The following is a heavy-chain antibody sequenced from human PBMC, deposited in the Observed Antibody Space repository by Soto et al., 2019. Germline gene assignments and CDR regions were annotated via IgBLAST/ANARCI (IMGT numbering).Heavy chain of an antibody. CDR1: GFTFSSYG. CDR3: ARKDEVSFTPDY. Sequence: GGSLRLSCAASGFTFSSYGMHWVRQAPGKGLEWVAVIWYDGSNKYYADSVKGRFTISRDNSKNTLYLQMSSLRAEDTAVYYCARKDEVSFTPDYWGQGTLVTVSS. J-gene: IGHJ4*02. D-gene: IGHD2-15*01. CDR2: IWYDGSNK. V-gene: IGHV3-33*01.